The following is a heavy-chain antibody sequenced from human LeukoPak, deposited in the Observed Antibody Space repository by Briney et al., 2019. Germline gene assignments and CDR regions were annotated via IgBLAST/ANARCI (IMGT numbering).Heavy chain of an antibody. Sequence: ASVKVSCKASGYTFTSYGISWVRQAPGQGLEWMGWISAYNGNTNYAQKLQGRVTMTTDTSTSTAYMELRSLRSDDTAVYYCARVHQGYCSSTSCYNYNWFDPWGQGTLVTVSS. CDR2: ISAYNGNT. CDR1: GYTFTSYG. V-gene: IGHV1-18*01. D-gene: IGHD2-2*01. CDR3: ARVHQGYCSSTSCYNYNWFDP. J-gene: IGHJ5*02.